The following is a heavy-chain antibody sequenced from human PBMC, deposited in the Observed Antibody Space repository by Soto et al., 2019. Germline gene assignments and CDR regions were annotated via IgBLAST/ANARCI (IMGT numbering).Heavy chain of an antibody. D-gene: IGHD1-1*01. V-gene: IGHV3-53*01. Sequence: EVQLVESGGGLIQPGGSLRLSCAASGFTVSSNYMSWVRQAPGKGLEWVSVIYSGGSTYYADSVKGRFTISRDNSKNTLYLQMNSLRAEDTAVYYCARGRYDPFYYYYYGMDVWGLGTTVTVSS. CDR3: ARGRYDPFYYYYYGMDV. CDR2: IYSGGST. J-gene: IGHJ6*02. CDR1: GFTVSSNY.